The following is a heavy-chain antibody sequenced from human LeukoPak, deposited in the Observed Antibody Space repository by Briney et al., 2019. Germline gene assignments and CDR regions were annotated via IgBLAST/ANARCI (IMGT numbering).Heavy chain of an antibody. J-gene: IGHJ6*03. CDR2: ILDSGYST. CDR1: GFTFSSYP. V-gene: IGHV3-23*01. D-gene: IGHD3-16*01. Sequence: GGSLRLSCAASGFTFSSYPMSWVRQTPGKGLEWVSGILDSGYSTYYANSVKGRFTISRDNSNNTLYLQMNSLRAEDTAVYYCAKLGGHPLHNYYVGVWGKGTTVAVSS. CDR3: AKLGGHPLHNYYVGV.